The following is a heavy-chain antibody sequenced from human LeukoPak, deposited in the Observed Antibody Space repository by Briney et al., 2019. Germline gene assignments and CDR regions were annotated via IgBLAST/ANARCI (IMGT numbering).Heavy chain of an antibody. CDR1: GGSVSSGSYY. CDR3: ARGGGEFNN. Sequence: SETLSLTCTVSGGSVSSGSYYWSWIRQPAGKGLEWIGRMHTSGTTNYSPALKSRVTISEDTSKNQFSLNLTSVTAADTAVYYCARGGGEFNNWGQGTLVTVSS. J-gene: IGHJ4*02. D-gene: IGHD2-15*01. CDR2: MHTSGTT. V-gene: IGHV4-61*02.